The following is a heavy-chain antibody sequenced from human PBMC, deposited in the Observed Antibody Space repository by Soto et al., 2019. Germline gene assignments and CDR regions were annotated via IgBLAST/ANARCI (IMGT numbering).Heavy chain of an antibody. V-gene: IGHV3-15*07. CDR1: GFIFNKAW. J-gene: IGHJ4*02. Sequence: QLVESGGGLVRPGGSLRLSCAASGFIFNKAWMNWVRQAPGRGLEWVAGIKSKADGGTTDYAAPAEVTFTISRDDSKNTLYLQVKSLKTEDTAVYYCTKGYCSRTSCSTYYFDWWGQGTLVTVSS. D-gene: IGHD2-2*02. CDR2: IKSKADGGTT. CDR3: TKGYCSRTSCSTYYFDW.